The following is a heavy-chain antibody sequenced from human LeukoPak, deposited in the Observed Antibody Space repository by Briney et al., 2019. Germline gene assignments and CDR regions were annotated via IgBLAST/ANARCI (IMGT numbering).Heavy chain of an antibody. V-gene: IGHV3-7*01. CDR2: MDEDGSEK. CDR1: GFTFSNYW. Sequence: GGSLRLSCAASGFTFSNYWMSWVRQAPGKGLEWVANMDEDGSEKNYVDSVKGRFTISRDNAQDSLYLQMNSLRAEDTAVYYCARDRGYSNFDYWGQGTLLTVSS. J-gene: IGHJ4*02. D-gene: IGHD4-11*01. CDR3: ARDRGYSNFDY.